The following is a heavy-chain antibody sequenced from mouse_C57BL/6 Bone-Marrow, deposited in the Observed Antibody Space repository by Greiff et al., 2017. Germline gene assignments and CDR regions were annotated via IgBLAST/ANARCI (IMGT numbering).Heavy chain of an antibody. CDR2: IHPNSGST. V-gene: IGHV1-64*01. CDR1: GYTFTSYW. Sequence: VKLQQPGAELVKPGASVKLSCKASGYTFTSYWMHWVKQRPGQGLEWIGMIHPNSGSTNYNEKFKSKATLTVDKSSSTAYMQLSSLTSEDSAVYYCASSITTVVATNYWGQGTTLTVSS. J-gene: IGHJ2*01. CDR3: ASSITTVVATNY. D-gene: IGHD1-1*01.